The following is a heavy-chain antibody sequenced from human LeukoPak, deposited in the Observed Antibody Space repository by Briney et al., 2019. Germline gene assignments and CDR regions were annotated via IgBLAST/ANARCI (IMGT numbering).Heavy chain of an antibody. V-gene: IGHV3-30*14. CDR1: GLPFSSYA. CDR2: ITYDGSNK. CDR3: ARDFGMAAVFHYFDS. J-gene: IGHJ4*02. Sequence: GRSLRLSCTTSGLPFSSYALHWVRQAPGKGLEWVAVITYDGSNKYYTDSVKGRFTISRDNFNNTLYLQMNSLRAEDTAGYYCARDFGMAAVFHYFDSWGQGTLVTVSS. D-gene: IGHD5-24*01.